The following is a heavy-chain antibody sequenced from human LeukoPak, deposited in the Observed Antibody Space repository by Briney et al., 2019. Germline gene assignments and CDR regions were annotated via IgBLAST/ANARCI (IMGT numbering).Heavy chain of an antibody. D-gene: IGHD6-25*01. Sequence: PGGSLRLSCAASGFRFSSYGIHGIRQAPAKGLEGVSGLSGSGDITYYAHSVKGRFTISRDNSRTTLYMEMNSLRAEDTAVYYCARRSKSSAIWYYFDYWGQGTLVTVSS. V-gene: IGHV3-23*01. CDR2: LSGSGDIT. CDR3: ARRSKSSAIWYYFDY. CDR1: GFRFSSYG. J-gene: IGHJ4*02.